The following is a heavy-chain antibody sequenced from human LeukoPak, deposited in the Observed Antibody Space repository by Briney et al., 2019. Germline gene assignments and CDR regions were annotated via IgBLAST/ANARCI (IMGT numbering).Heavy chain of an antibody. J-gene: IGHJ4*02. Sequence: PGGSLRLSCAASGFTFSSYAMSWVRQAPGKGLEWVSAISGSGGSTYYADSVKGRFTISRDNSKNTLYLQMNSLRAEDTAVYYCAKDFIGYSSGWYNYWGQGTLVTVSS. CDR1: GFTFSSYA. V-gene: IGHV3-23*01. D-gene: IGHD6-19*01. CDR2: ISGSGGST. CDR3: AKDFIGYSSGWYNY.